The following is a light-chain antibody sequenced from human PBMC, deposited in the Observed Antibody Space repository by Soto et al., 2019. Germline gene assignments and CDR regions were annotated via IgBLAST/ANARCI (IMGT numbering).Light chain of an antibody. J-gene: IGKJ5*01. Sequence: EVVMTQSPAILSASPGERATISCRASQSVGSYLAWYQQKPGQAPRLLIYGASTRATGIPARFSGSGSGTEFTLTISSLQSEDFEVYYCQQYNNWPITFGQGTRLEIK. CDR3: QQYNNWPIT. CDR1: QSVGSY. V-gene: IGKV3-15*01. CDR2: GAS.